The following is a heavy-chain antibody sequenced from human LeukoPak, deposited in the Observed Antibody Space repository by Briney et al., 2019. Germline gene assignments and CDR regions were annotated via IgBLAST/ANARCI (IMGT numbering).Heavy chain of an antibody. D-gene: IGHD3-16*02. CDR2: IYYSGST. Sequence: PSETLSLTCTVSGVSISSSNSYWSWIRQPPGKGLEWIGYIYYSGSTNYNPSLKSRVTISVDTSKNQFSLKLSSVTAADTAVYYCARTPTYVWGSYRERDLGYFDYWGQGTLVTVSS. CDR1: GVSISSSNSY. J-gene: IGHJ4*02. V-gene: IGHV4-61*01. CDR3: ARTPTYVWGSYRERDLGYFDY.